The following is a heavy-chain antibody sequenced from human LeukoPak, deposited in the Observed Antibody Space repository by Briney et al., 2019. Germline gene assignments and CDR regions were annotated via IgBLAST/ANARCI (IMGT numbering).Heavy chain of an antibody. CDR2: IYHSGST. V-gene: IGHV4-4*02. CDR1: GGSISSSNW. CDR3: ARVGYSSSPRYYYYYMDV. J-gene: IGHJ6*03. Sequence: ASETLSLTCAVSGGSISSSNWWSWVRQPPGKGLEWIGEIYHSGSTNYNPSLKSRVTISVDTSKNQFSLKLSSVTAADTAVYYCARVGYSSSPRYYYYYMDVWGKGTTVTVSS. D-gene: IGHD6-6*01.